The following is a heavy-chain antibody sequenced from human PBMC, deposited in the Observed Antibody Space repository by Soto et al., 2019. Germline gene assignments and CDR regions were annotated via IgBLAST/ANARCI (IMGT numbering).Heavy chain of an antibody. V-gene: IGHV3-53*01. Sequence: EVQLVESGGGLIQPGGSLRLSCAVSGFTVSNNYMSWVRQAPGKGLEGVSVIYSGGYTAYGDSVKGRFTISRDNSKNTLFRQRNSRGADAPALYSGATPGGGGGYWGQGTLVTVSS. CDR1: GFTVSNNY. CDR2: IYSGGYT. CDR3: ATPGGGGGY. D-gene: IGHD3-16*01. J-gene: IGHJ4*02.